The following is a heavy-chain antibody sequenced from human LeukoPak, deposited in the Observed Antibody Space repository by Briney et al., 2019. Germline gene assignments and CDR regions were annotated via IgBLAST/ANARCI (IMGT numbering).Heavy chain of an antibody. V-gene: IGHV3-66*01. J-gene: IGHJ4*02. CDR2: IYTGDTT. CDR3: ARVGAVAAVDY. Sequence: PGGSLRLSCAASGFTVSTKYMSWVRQAPGKGLDWVSVIYTGDTTYYADSVKGRFTISRDNSKNTLYLQMDGLRVEDTAVYYCARVGAVAAVDYWGQGTLVTVSS. D-gene: IGHD6-19*01. CDR1: GFTVSTKY.